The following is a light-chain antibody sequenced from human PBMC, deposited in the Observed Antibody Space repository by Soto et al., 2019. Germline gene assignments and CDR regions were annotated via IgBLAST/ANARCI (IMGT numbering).Light chain of an antibody. V-gene: IGKV2-28*01. J-gene: IGKJ4*01. CDR3: MQALQTPPT. CDR1: QSLLHSNGYNY. CDR2: LGS. Sequence: DIVMTQSPLSLPVTPGEPASISCRSSQSLLHSNGYNYLHWYLQKPGQSPQFLFYLGSNRASGVPDRFSGSGSGTDFTLIISRVEAEDVGVYYCMQALQTPPTFGGGTKVEIK.